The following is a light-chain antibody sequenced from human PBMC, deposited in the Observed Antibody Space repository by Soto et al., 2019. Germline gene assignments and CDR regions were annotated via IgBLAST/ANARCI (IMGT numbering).Light chain of an antibody. V-gene: IGKV2-28*01. Sequence: DIVMTQSPLSLPVTPGEPASISCRSSQSLLHNDGYNFLGWYLQKPGQSPQLLIYLGSNRASGVPGRFSGSGSGTDFTLKISRVEAEDVGVYYCMQALQIPWTFGQGTKVEIK. CDR3: MQALQIPWT. J-gene: IGKJ1*01. CDR2: LGS. CDR1: QSLLHNDGYNF.